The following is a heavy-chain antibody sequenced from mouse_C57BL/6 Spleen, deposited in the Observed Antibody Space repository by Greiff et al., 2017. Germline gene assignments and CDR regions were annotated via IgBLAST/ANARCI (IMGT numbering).Heavy chain of an antibody. CDR2: IYPRDGST. J-gene: IGHJ1*03. V-gene: IGHV1-85*01. CDR3: ARFITTVVEGYFDG. D-gene: IGHD1-1*01. Sequence: QVQLKQSGPELVKPGASVKLSCKASGYTFTSYDINWVKQRPGQGLEWIGRIYPRDGSTKYNEKFKGKATLTVDTSSTTAYMELHILTSEDSAVYVCARFITTVVEGYFDGWGTGTTVTVSS. CDR1: GYTFTSYD.